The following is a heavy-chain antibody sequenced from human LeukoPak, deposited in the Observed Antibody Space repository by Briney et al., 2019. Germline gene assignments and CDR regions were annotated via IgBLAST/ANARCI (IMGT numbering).Heavy chain of an antibody. V-gene: IGHV3-21*01. CDR2: ISSSSSYI. CDR1: GFTFSSYS. D-gene: IGHD6-13*01. Sequence: GGSLRLSCAASGFTFSSYSMNWVRQAPGKGLEWVSSISSSSSYIYYADSVKGRFTISRDNAKNSLYPQMNSLRAEDTAVYYCARDRGSSTGLDYWGQGTLVTVSS. CDR3: ARDRGSSTGLDY. J-gene: IGHJ4*02.